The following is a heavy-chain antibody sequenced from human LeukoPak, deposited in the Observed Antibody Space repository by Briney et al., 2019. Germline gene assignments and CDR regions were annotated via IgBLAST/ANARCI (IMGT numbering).Heavy chain of an antibody. CDR3: ARETTNRSVRVHYYYYYMDV. CDR2: IYYSGST. D-gene: IGHD1-7*01. J-gene: IGHJ6*03. CDR1: GGSISSGDYY. Sequence: PSQTVPLTCTVSGGSISSGDYYWSWIRQPPGKGLEWIGYIYYSGSTYYNPSLKSRVTISVDTSKNQFSLKLSSVTAADTAVYYCARETTNRSVRVHYYYYYMDVWGKGTTVTVSS. V-gene: IGHV4-30-4*08.